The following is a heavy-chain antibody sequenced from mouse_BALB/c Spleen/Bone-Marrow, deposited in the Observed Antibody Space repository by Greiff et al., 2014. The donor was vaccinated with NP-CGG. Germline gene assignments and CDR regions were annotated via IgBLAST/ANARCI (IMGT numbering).Heavy chain of an antibody. CDR1: GFNIKDTY. D-gene: IGHD4-1*01. Sequence: EVQLQQSGAELVKPGASVKLSCTASGFNIKDTYMHWVKQRPEQGLEWIGRIDPANGNTKYDPKFQGKATITADTSSNTAYLQLSSLTSENSAAYSCARWELGRAWFAYWGQGTLVTVSA. V-gene: IGHV14-3*02. CDR2: IDPANGNT. CDR3: ARWELGRAWFAY. J-gene: IGHJ3*01.